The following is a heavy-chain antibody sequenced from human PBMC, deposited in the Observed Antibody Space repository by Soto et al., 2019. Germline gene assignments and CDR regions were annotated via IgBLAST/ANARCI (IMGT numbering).Heavy chain of an antibody. J-gene: IGHJ4*02. CDR3: VACLTYDFWSGYLLDPFDY. D-gene: IGHD3-3*01. Sequence: HPGGSLRLSCAASGFTFSSYAMSWVRQAPGKGLEWVSAISGSGGSTYYADSVKGRFTISRDNSKNTLYLQMNSLRAEDTAVYYSVACLTYDFWSGYLLDPFDYWGQGTLVTVSS. CDR1: GFTFSSYA. CDR2: ISGSGGST. V-gene: IGHV3-23*01.